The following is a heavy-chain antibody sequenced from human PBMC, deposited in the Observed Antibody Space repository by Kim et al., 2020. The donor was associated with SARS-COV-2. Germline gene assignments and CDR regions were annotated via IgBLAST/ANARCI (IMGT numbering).Heavy chain of an antibody. CDR3: ARGLLWFGELLHFDY. Sequence: SETLSLTCTVSGGSISSGGYYWSWIRQHPGKGLEWIGYIYYSGSTYYNPSLKSRVTISVDTSKNQFSLKLSSVTAADTAVYYCARGLLWFGELLHFDYWGQGTLVTVSS. D-gene: IGHD3-10*01. CDR1: GGSISSGGYY. CDR2: IYYSGST. V-gene: IGHV4-31*03. J-gene: IGHJ4*02.